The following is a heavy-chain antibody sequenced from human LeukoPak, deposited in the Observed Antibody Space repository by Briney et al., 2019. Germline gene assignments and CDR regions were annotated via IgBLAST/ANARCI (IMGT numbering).Heavy chain of an antibody. V-gene: IGHV3-48*01. Sequence: GGSLRLSCAASGFTFSNYNMNWVRQAPGKGLEWVSYISSSSSTIYYADSVKGRFTISRDNAKNSLYLQMNSLRAEDTAVYYCARDLANSYYYYYYMDVWGKGTTVTVSS. CDR2: ISSSSSTI. CDR3: ARDLANSYYYYYYMDV. J-gene: IGHJ6*03. CDR1: GFTFSNYN. D-gene: IGHD4/OR15-4a*01.